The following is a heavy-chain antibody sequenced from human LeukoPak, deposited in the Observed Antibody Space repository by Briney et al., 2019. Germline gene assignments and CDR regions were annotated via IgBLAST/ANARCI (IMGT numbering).Heavy chain of an antibody. D-gene: IGHD5-18*01. Sequence: GGSLRLSCAASGFTFSSYNMNWVRQAPGKGLEWVSSISSSSSYIYYADSLKGRFTISRDNAKNSLFLQMNSLRAEDTAVYYCARVYTYGSPTSYLDYRGQGTVVTVPS. V-gene: IGHV3-21*01. CDR3: ARVYTYGSPTSYLDY. J-gene: IGHJ4*02. CDR1: GFTFSSYN. CDR2: ISSSSSYI.